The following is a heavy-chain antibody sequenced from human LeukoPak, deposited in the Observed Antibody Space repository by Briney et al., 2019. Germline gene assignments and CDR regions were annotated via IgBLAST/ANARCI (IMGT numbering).Heavy chain of an antibody. J-gene: IGHJ4*02. D-gene: IGHD3-3*01. CDR1: GGSFSGYY. V-gene: IGHV4-34*01. CDR3: ARGRGTGYYDFDFDY. Sequence: SETLSLTCAVYGGSFSGYYWSWIRQPPGKGLEWIGEINHSGSTNYNPSLKSRVTISVDTSKNQFSLKLSSVTAADTAVYYCARGRGTGYYDFDFDYWGQGTLVTVSS. CDR2: INHSGST.